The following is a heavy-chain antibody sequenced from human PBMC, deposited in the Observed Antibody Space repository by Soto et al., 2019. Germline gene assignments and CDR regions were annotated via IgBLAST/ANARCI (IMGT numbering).Heavy chain of an antibody. J-gene: IGHJ1*01. D-gene: IGHD6-13*01. CDR3: ARGSSSWGAEYFQH. Sequence: QVQLVQSGTEVKKPGSSVKVSCKASGGTFSSYTISWVRQAPGQGLEWVGRIIPILGIANYAQKFQGRVTITADKSTSTAYMELSSLRSEDTAVYYCARGSSSWGAEYFQHWGQGTLVTVSS. CDR1: GGTFSSYT. CDR2: IIPILGIA. V-gene: IGHV1-69*02.